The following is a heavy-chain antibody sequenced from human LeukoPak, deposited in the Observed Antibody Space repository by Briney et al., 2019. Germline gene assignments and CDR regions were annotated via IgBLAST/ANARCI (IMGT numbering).Heavy chain of an antibody. V-gene: IGHV4-39*07. D-gene: IGHD3-3*01. Sequence: SETLSLTCTVSGGSISSSSYYWGWIRQPPGKGLEWIGSIYYSGSTYYNPSLKSRVTISVDTSKNQFSLKLSSVTAADTAVYYCARVTAYYDFWSGSRSYNWFDPWGQGTLVTVSS. CDR3: ARVTAYYDFWSGSRSYNWFDP. CDR1: GGSISSSSYY. J-gene: IGHJ5*02. CDR2: IYYSGST.